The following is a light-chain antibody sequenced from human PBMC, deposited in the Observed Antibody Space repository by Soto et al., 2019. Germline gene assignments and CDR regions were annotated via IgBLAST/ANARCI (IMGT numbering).Light chain of an antibody. CDR3: QQLNSYPLT. CDR1: QGISNY. V-gene: IGKV1-9*01. Sequence: DIQLTQSPSLLPASVGDRVTITCRASQGISNYLAWYQQKPGKAPGLLMYAASTLQRGVSSRFSGSGSGTEFTLTISNLQPEDFATYYCQQLNSYPLTFGGGTKVEIK. CDR2: AAS. J-gene: IGKJ4*01.